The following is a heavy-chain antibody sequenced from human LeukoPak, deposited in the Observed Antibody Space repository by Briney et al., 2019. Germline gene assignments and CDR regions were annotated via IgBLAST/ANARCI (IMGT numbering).Heavy chain of an antibody. CDR1: GFTFSHYY. V-gene: IGHV3-7*01. CDR3: ARDSAACYACAFDV. J-gene: IGHJ3*01. CDR2: IKHDGSTK. Sequence: PGGSLRLSCTVSGFTFSHYYTSWVRQAPGKGLEWVANIKHDGSTKNYVDSVKGRFTISRDNAKNSLYLQMNSLRGDDTAVYFCARDSAACYACAFDVWGQGTMVAVPS. D-gene: IGHD2-2*01.